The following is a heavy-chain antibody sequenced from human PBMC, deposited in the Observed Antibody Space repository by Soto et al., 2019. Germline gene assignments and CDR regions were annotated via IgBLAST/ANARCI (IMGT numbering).Heavy chain of an antibody. Sequence: PSETPSLTCAVSGGSISSGGYSWSWIRQPPGKGLEWIGYIYHSGSTYYNPSLKSRVTISVDRSKNQFSLKLSSVTAADTAVYYCARAGYCSGGSCYLNWFDPWGQGTLVTVSS. V-gene: IGHV4-30-2*01. J-gene: IGHJ5*02. CDR3: ARAGYCSGGSCYLNWFDP. CDR2: IYHSGST. D-gene: IGHD2-15*01. CDR1: GGSISSGGYS.